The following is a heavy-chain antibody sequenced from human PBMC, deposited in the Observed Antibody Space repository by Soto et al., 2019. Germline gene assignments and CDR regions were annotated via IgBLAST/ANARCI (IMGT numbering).Heavy chain of an antibody. V-gene: IGHV1-69*01. Sequence: QVQLVQSGAEVKKPGSSVKVSCKASGGTFSSYAISWVRQAPGQGLEWMGGIIPIFGTANYAQKFQGRVTITADEYTSAAYIEMSSLRTEDTAVYYCARGLPDRSGSYSLGGMDVWGQGTTVTVSS. CDR1: GGTFSSYA. CDR3: ARGLPDRSGSYSLGGMDV. J-gene: IGHJ6*02. D-gene: IGHD1-26*01. CDR2: IIPIFGTA.